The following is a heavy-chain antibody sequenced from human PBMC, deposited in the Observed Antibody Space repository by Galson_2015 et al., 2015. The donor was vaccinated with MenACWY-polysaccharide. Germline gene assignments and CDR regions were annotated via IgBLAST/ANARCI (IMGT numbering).Heavy chain of an antibody. J-gene: IGHJ5*02. D-gene: IGHD2-2*02. CDR3: ARGGIFVVVPAAISRRNWFDP. Sequence: ETLSLTCAVYGGSFSGYYWSWIRQPPGKGLEWIGEINHSGSTNYNPSLKSRVTISVDTSKNQFSLKLSSVTAADTAVYYCARGGIFVVVPAAISRRNWFDPWGQGTLVTVSS. V-gene: IGHV4-34*01. CDR2: INHSGST. CDR1: GGSFSGYY.